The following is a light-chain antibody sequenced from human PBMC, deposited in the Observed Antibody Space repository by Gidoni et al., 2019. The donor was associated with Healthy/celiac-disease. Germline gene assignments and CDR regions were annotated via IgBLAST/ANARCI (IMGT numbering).Light chain of an antibody. J-gene: IGKJ4*01. Sequence: DIQMTQPPSSLSASVGDRVTITCRASQTISTYLNWYQQKPGKAPKLLIYAASSLQSGVPSRFSGSGSGTDFTLTISSLQPEDFATYYCQQSYITLALTFGGGTKVETK. CDR3: QQSYITLALT. CDR2: AAS. CDR1: QTISTY. V-gene: IGKV1-39*01.